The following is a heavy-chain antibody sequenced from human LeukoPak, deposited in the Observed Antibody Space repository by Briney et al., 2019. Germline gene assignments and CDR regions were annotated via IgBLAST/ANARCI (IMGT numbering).Heavy chain of an antibody. CDR1: GYTFTSYS. CDR2: IIPIFGRA. CDR3: ADLVYCSSSSCYEPFNQT. D-gene: IGHD2-2*01. Sequence: SVKVSCKASGYTFTSYSINWVRQAPGQGLEWMGGIIPIFGRANYAQKFQGRVTITADDSTSTAYMELSSLRSEDTAVYYCADLVYCSSSSCYEPFNQTWGQGTLVTVSP. J-gene: IGHJ4*02. V-gene: IGHV1-69*13.